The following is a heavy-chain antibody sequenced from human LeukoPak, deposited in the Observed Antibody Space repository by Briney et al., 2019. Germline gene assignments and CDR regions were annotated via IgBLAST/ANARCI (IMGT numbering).Heavy chain of an antibody. J-gene: IGHJ4*02. CDR1: GGSISSYY. CDR2: IYSTGST. CDR3: ATGVLGTAMVFFGLGY. Sequence: SETLSLTCTVSGGSISSYYWSWIRQPAGKGLEWIGRIYSTGSTNYNPSLKSRVTMSVDTSKNQFSLKLSSVTAADTAVYYCATGVLGTAMVFFGLGYWGQGTLVTVSS. D-gene: IGHD5-18*01. V-gene: IGHV4-4*07.